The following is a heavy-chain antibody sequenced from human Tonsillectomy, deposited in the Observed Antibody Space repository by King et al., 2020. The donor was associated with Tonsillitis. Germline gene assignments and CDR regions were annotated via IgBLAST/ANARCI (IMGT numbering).Heavy chain of an antibody. CDR2: IRTISCTI. CDR3: AREGAAFDY. Sequence: EEQLVRSGGGLVQPGGSLRLSCTALGFSFSSYSMNWVGLAPGKGLDWVSYIRTISCTIRYADSLKGRLTSSRDNAKNSLYLQMHSLRVEDTAMYYCAREGAAFDYWGQGTLVTVSS. V-gene: IGHV3-48*01. CDR1: GFSFSSYS. D-gene: IGHD1-26*01. J-gene: IGHJ4*02.